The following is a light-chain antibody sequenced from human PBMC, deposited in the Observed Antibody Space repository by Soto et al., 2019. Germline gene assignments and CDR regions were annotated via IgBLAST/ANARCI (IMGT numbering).Light chain of an antibody. Sequence: QAVVTQPASVSGSPGQSITISCTGTSSDVGSYNLVSWYQQHPGKAPKLMIYVGSKRPSGVSNRFSGSKSGNTASLTISGLQAEDEADYYCCSYAGSSTHVVFGGGTKVTVL. CDR1: SSDVGSYNL. J-gene: IGLJ2*01. CDR2: VGS. V-gene: IGLV2-23*01. CDR3: CSYAGSSTHVV.